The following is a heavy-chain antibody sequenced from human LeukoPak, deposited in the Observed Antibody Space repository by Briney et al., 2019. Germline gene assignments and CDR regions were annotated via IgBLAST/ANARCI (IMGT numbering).Heavy chain of an antibody. V-gene: IGHV1-46*01. CDR1: GYTLTTYY. J-gene: IGHJ4*02. CDR2: IIPSGGST. CDR3: ARDGYTYGFDY. Sequence: ASVKVSCKASGYTLTTYYIHWVRQAPGQGLEWMGIIIPSGGSTSYAQKFQGRVTMTRDTSTSTVYMELSSLRSEDTAVYYCARDGYTYGFDYWGQGTLVTVSS. D-gene: IGHD5-18*01.